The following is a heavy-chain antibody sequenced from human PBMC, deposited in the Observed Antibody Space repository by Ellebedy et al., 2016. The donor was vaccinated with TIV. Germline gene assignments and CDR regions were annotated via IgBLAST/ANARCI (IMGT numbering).Heavy chain of an antibody. J-gene: IGHJ4*02. V-gene: IGHV3-7*01. CDR1: GFTFSSYW. Sequence: GESLKISXAASGFTFSSYWMNWVRQAPGKGLEWVANIKKDGSEIYYVDSVKGRFTISRDNAKNSLYLQMNSLRAEDTAVYYCRQGHYADYWGQGILVTVSS. CDR2: IKKDGSEI. CDR3: RQGHYADY.